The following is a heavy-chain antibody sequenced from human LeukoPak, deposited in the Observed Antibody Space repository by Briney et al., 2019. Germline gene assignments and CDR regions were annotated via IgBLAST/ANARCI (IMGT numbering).Heavy chain of an antibody. CDR1: GGSISSYY. CDR3: AREAVAGTGWFDP. V-gene: IGHV4-59*12. D-gene: IGHD6-19*01. Sequence: SETLSLTCTVSGGSISSYYWSWIRQPPGKGLEWIGYIYYSGSTNYNPSLKSRVTISVDTSKNQFSLKLSSVTAADTAVYYCAREAVAGTGWFDPWGQGTLVTVSS. J-gene: IGHJ5*02. CDR2: IYYSGST.